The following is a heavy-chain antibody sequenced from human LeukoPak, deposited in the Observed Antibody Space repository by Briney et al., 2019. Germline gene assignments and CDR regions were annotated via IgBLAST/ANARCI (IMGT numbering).Heavy chain of an antibody. CDR3: AGHSSWDVGYYYYGMDV. Sequence: ASVKVTCKASGYTFTGYYMHWVRQAPGQGLEWMGWINPNSGGTNYAQKFQGRVTMTRDTSISTAYMELSRLRSDDTAVYYCAGHSSWDVGYYYYGMDVWGQGTTVTVSS. J-gene: IGHJ6*02. CDR2: INPNSGGT. V-gene: IGHV1-2*02. D-gene: IGHD6-13*01. CDR1: GYTFTGYY.